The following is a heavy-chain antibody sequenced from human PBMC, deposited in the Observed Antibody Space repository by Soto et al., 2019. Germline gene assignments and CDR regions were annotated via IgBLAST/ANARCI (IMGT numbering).Heavy chain of an antibody. J-gene: IGHJ4*02. Sequence: SETLSLTCIVSGESISSSSYYWGWIRQPPGKGLEWIGSIYYSGRTYYNPSFKSRVTISIDTSKNQFSLKLSSVTATDAAVYYCARQRTTVVTQAYFDHWGQGXLVTVSS. CDR2: IYYSGRT. CDR3: ARQRTTVVTQAYFDH. CDR1: GESISSSSYY. D-gene: IGHD2-21*02. V-gene: IGHV4-39*01.